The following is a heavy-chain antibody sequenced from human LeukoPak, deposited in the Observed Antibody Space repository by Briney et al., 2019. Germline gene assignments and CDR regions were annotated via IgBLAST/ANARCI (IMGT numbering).Heavy chain of an antibody. V-gene: IGHV3-30*01. Sequence: GRSLRLSCAASGFNFSSYATHWVRQAPGKGLEWVALISYDAGNKFYADSVKGRFTISRDNSKNTMYLQMNSLGPEDTAVFYCARDSGGGFDYWGQGTLVTVSS. J-gene: IGHJ4*02. CDR3: ARDSGGGFDY. D-gene: IGHD3-10*01. CDR2: ISYDAGNK. CDR1: GFNFSSYA.